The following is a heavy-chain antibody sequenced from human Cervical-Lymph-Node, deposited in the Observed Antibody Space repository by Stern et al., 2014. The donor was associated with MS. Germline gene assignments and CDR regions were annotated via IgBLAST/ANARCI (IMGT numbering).Heavy chain of an antibody. CDR1: GGSISSYY. J-gene: IGHJ6*02. Sequence: QVQLQESGPGLVKPSETLSPTCTVSGGSISSYYWSWIRQPPGKGLEWIGYIYYNGSTNYNPSLKSRVTISVDTSKNQFSLKLSSVPAADPAVYYCARVPPKFFPSHYYYGMDVWGQGTTVTVSS. CDR2: IYYNGST. V-gene: IGHV4-59*01. D-gene: IGHD3-3*01. CDR3: ARVPPKFFPSHYYYGMDV.